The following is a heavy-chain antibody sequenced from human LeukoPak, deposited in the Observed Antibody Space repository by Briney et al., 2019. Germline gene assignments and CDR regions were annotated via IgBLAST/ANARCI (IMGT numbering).Heavy chain of an antibody. CDR2: VDPEDGET. D-gene: IGHD6-6*01. J-gene: IGHJ4*02. CDR3: ATNLAARGY. Sequence: GASVKVSCKASGYTFTDYYMHWVQQAPGKGLEWMGRVDPEDGETIYAEKFQGRVTITADTSTDTASMELSSLRFEDTAVYYCATNLAARGYWGQGTLVTVSS. V-gene: IGHV1-69-2*01. CDR1: GYTFTDYY.